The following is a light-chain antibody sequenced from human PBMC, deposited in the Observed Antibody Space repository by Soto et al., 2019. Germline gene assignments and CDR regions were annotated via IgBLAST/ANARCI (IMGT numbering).Light chain of an antibody. Sequence: QSVLTQPPSASGSPGQSVTISCTGTSNDVGGYNYVSWYQQHPGKAPKLMIHEVSKWPSGVPDRFSGSKSGNTASLTVSGLLTEDEADYYCSSYGGANTVVFGGGTKVTVL. CDR2: EVS. V-gene: IGLV2-8*01. CDR3: SSYGGANTVV. CDR1: SNDVGGYNY. J-gene: IGLJ2*01.